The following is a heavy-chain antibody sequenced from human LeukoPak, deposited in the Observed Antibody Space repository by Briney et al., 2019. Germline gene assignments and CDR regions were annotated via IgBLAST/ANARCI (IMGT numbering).Heavy chain of an antibody. CDR3: ARDSDYGNPNFDY. CDR1: GFTFSSYW. V-gene: IGHV3-7*01. J-gene: IGHJ4*02. Sequence: GGSLRLSCAASGFTFSSYWMSWVRQAPGKGLEWVANIKQDGSEKYYVDSVKGRFTISRDNAKNSLYLQMNSLRAEDTAVYYCARDSDYGNPNFDYWGQGTLVTVSS. D-gene: IGHD4-17*01. CDR2: IKQDGSEK.